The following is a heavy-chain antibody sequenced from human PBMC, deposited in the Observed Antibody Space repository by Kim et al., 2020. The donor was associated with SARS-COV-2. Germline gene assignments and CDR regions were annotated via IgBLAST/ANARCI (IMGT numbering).Heavy chain of an antibody. D-gene: IGHD5-12*01. J-gene: IGHJ4*02. CDR3: ASGGVSAYKR. V-gene: IGHV3-74*01. CDR2: TTT. Sequence: TTTIYADSVKGRFISSRDNAKNTVDLQMNSLRAEDTALYYSASGGVSAYKRWGKGTLVTVSS.